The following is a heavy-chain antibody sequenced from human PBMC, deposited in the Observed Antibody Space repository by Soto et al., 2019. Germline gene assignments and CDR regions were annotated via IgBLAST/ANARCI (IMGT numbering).Heavy chain of an antibody. CDR3: VRRHVSATGIDWFDP. CDR2: LNAANGDT. CDR1: GYTFTSYG. V-gene: IGHV1-3*01. D-gene: IGHD6-13*01. Sequence: ASVKVSCKASGYTFTSYGIHWVRQAPGQRLEWMGWLNAANGDTKYSPKFQGRVTITRDTSASTAYMELSSLRSEDTAVYYCVRRHVSATGIDWFDPWGQGTLVTVSS. J-gene: IGHJ5*02.